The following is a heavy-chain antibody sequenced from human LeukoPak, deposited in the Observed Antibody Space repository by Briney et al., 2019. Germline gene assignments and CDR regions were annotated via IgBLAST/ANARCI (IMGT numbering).Heavy chain of an antibody. CDR3: AREAPSITIFGVVIPNWFDP. D-gene: IGHD3-3*01. J-gene: IGHJ5*02. CDR1: GFIFRTYS. V-gene: IGHV3-48*01. CDR2: ISSSSSTI. Sequence: GGSLRLSCAASGFIFRTYSMNWVRQAPGKGLEWVSYISSSSSTIYYAGSVKGRFTISRDNAKNSLYLQMNSLRAEDTAVYYCAREAPSITIFGVVIPNWFDPWGRGTLVTVSS.